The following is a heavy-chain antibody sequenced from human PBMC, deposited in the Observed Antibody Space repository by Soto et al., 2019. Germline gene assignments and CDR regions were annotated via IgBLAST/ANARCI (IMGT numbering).Heavy chain of an antibody. CDR1: GYTFTSYG. CDR3: ARGSMVRGDLNGMDV. CDR2: ISAYNGNT. D-gene: IGHD3-10*01. V-gene: IGHV1-18*01. J-gene: IGHJ6*02. Sequence: ASVKVSCKASGYTFTSYGISWVRQAPGQGLEWMGWISAYNGNTNYAQKLQGRVTMTTDTSTSTAYMELRSLRSDDTAVYYCARGSMVRGDLNGMDVWGQGTTVTVSS.